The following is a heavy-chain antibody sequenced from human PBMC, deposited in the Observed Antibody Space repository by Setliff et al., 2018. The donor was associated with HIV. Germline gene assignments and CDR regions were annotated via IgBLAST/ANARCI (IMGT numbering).Heavy chain of an antibody. J-gene: IGHJ3*02. V-gene: IGHV1-2*06. CDR1: GYTFTDYY. D-gene: IGHD3-22*01. CDR3: ARDGYYDSSGYSAFGI. CDR2: INPNNGGT. Sequence: ASVKVSCKASGYTFTDYYIHWVRQAPGQGLEWMGRINPNNGGTNYAQKFQGRVTMTRDTSISTAYMELSRLRSDDTAVYYCARDGYYDSSGYSAFGIWGQGTMVTVSS.